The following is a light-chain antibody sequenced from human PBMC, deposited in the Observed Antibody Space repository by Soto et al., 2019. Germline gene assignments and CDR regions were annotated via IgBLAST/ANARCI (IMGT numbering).Light chain of an antibody. J-gene: IGLJ2*01. V-gene: IGLV8-61*01. CDR3: VLYMCSGIRV. CDR2: STN. CDR1: SGSVSTSYY. Sequence: QTVVTQEPSFSVSPGGTVTLTCGLSSGSVSTSYYPSWYQQTPGQAPRTLIYSTNTRSSGVPDRFSGSVLGNQAALTITGAQADDESDYYCVLYMCSGIRVFGGGTKLTVL.